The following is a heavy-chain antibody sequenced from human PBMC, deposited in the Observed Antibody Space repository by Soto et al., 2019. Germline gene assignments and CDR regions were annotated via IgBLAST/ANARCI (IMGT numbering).Heavy chain of an antibody. J-gene: IGHJ5*02. CDR2: ISYDGSNK. D-gene: IGHD3-9*01. CDR1: GFTISSYG. CDR3: AKVPPYDILTGGIDSWFDP. V-gene: IGHV3-30*18. Sequence: GGSLRLSCAASGFTISSYGMHWVSKKPGKGLEWVAVISYDGSNKYYADSVKGRFTISRDNSKNTLYLQMNSLRAEDTAVYYCAKVPPYDILTGGIDSWFDPWGQGTQVTVSS.